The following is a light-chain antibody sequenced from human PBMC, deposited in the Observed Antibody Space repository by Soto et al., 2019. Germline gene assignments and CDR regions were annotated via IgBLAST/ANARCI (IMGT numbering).Light chain of an antibody. Sequence: QSALTQPRSVSGSPGQSVTVSCTGTSSDVGGYHYVSWYQQNPGKAPKLMIYDVSQRPSGVPDRFSGSKSGNTATLTISGLQADDEADYFCCSYEGTYSTRVFGTGTKVTVL. V-gene: IGLV2-11*01. CDR1: SSDVGGYHY. J-gene: IGLJ1*01. CDR3: CSYEGTYSTRV. CDR2: DVS.